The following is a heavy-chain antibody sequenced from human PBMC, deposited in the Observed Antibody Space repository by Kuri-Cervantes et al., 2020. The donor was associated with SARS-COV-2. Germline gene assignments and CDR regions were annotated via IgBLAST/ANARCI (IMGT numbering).Heavy chain of an antibody. J-gene: IGHJ6*02. CDR1: RDTFSSYA. Sequence: SVKVSCKVSRDTFSSYAISWVRQAPGQGPEWMGGIIPMLGTANYAQKFQDRVTITADESTSTAYMELSSLRSEDTAVYYCVWDCSSTSCYYGMDVWGQGTTVTVSS. CDR2: IIPMLGTA. CDR3: VWDCSSTSCYYGMDV. D-gene: IGHD2-2*01. V-gene: IGHV1-69*13.